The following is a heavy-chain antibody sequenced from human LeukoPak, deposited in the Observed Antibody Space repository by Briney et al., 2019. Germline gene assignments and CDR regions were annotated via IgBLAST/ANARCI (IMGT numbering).Heavy chain of an antibody. CDR3: ARVGYYYDSRRGYYYYYYGMDV. V-gene: IGHV1-69*04. D-gene: IGHD3-22*01. CDR2: IIPILGIA. CDR1: GGTFSRYA. J-gene: IGHJ6*02. Sequence: SVKVSCKASGGTFSRYAICRMRQAPGQGLEWMGRIIPILGIANYAQKFQGRVTITADKSTSTAYMELSSLRSEDTAVYYCARVGYYYDSRRGYYYYYYGMDVWGQGTTVTVSS.